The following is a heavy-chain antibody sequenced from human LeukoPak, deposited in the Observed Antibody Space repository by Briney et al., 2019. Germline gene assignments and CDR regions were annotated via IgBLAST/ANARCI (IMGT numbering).Heavy chain of an antibody. CDR3: AKGQRPGDYGESGFFY. J-gene: IGHJ4*02. CDR2: ISGSGGST. D-gene: IGHD4-17*01. CDR1: GFTFSSYA. V-gene: IGHV3-23*01. Sequence: PGGSLRLSCAASGFTFSSYAMSWVRQAPGKGLEWVSAISGSGGSTYYADSVKGRFTISRDNAKNSLYLQMNSLRAEDTALYYCAKGQRPGDYGESGFFYWGQGTLVTVSS.